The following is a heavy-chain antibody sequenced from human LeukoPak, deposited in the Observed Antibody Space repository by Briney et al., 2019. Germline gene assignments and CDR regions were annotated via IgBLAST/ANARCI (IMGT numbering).Heavy chain of an antibody. Sequence: SETLSLTCTASGGSIRNYYWSWIRQSPGRKLEWIGHIYYSGGAKYNPSLKSRVTISVDTSKNQFSLRLSSVTAADTAVYYCARLSEYTSSFHYLDVWGNGTTVTVSS. CDR2: IYYSGGA. CDR1: GGSIRNYY. V-gene: IGHV4-59*08. D-gene: IGHD6-6*01. CDR3: ARLSEYTSSFHYLDV. J-gene: IGHJ6*03.